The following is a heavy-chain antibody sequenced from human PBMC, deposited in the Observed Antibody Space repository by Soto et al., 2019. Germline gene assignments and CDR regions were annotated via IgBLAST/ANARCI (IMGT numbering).Heavy chain of an antibody. Sequence: EVQLVESGGGLVQPGGSLTLSCVASGFTFRNYWMHWVRQAPGKGLVWVARINSDGSTTSYADSERGRFTISRDNVKNTLYLQMNSLRAEDTAVYTCARDPDTSGWYGYFDLWGRGTLVTVSS. CDR2: INSDGSTT. J-gene: IGHJ2*01. CDR1: GFTFRNYW. D-gene: IGHD6-19*01. CDR3: ARDPDTSGWYGYFDL. V-gene: IGHV3-74*01.